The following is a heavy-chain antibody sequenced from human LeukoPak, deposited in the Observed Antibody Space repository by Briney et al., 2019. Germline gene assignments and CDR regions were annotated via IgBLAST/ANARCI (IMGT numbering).Heavy chain of an antibody. Sequence: PGRSLRLSCAASGFTFSSYAMHWVRQAPGKGLEWVAVISYDGSNKYYADSVKGRFTISRDNSENTLYLQMNSLRAEDTAVYYCAREAGIAAAGPLFDYWGQGTLVTVSS. CDR2: ISYDGSNK. J-gene: IGHJ4*02. CDR3: AREAGIAAAGPLFDY. CDR1: GFTFSSYA. V-gene: IGHV3-30*04. D-gene: IGHD6-13*01.